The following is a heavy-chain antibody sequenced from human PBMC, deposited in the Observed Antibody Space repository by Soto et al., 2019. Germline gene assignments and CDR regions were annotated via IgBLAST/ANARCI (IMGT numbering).Heavy chain of an antibody. CDR3: AREGSLFDY. CDR2: IKQDGGEK. J-gene: IGHJ4*02. V-gene: IGHV3-7*05. Sequence: PGGSLRLSCTASGFTFSGYWMSWVRQAPGKGLEWVANIKQDGGEKFYVDSVKGRFTISRDNTKNSLYLRMNSLRAEDTAVYYCAREGSLFDYWGQGTQVTVSS. CDR1: GFTFSGYW.